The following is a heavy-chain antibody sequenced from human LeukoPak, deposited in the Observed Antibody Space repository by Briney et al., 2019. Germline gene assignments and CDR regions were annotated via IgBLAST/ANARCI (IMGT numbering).Heavy chain of an antibody. D-gene: IGHD5-12*01. Sequence: GGSLRLSRAASGFTFGSYGMHWVRQAPGKGLEWVAVISFDGRNKYFGDSVKGRFSISRDNSKNTLSLQMNSLRPEDTAVYYCVKDGHSVAIFDYWGRGTLVTVSS. CDR3: VKDGHSVAIFDY. CDR1: GFTFGSYG. J-gene: IGHJ4*02. V-gene: IGHV3-30*18. CDR2: ISFDGRNK.